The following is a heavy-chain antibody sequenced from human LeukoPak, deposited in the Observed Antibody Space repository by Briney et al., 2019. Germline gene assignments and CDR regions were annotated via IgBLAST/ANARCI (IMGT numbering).Heavy chain of an antibody. J-gene: IGHJ6*03. Sequence: GGSLRLSCAASGFTFSSYAMHWVCQAPGQGLEYVSAISSNGGSTYYANSVKGRFTISRDNSQNTLYLQMGSLRAEDMAVYYCARGERVLLWFGELYLRYGYMDVWGKGTTVTVSS. CDR3: ARGERVLLWFGELYLRYGYMDV. V-gene: IGHV3-64*01. CDR2: ISSNGGST. D-gene: IGHD3-10*01. CDR1: GFTFSSYA.